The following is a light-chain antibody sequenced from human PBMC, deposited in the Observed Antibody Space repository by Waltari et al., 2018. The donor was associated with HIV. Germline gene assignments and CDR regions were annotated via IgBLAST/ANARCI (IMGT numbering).Light chain of an antibody. CDR2: EVK. CDR1: SSTVGTYNL. Sequence: HSALTQPASVSGSPGQSITISRPGTSSTVGTYNLVSWYQQHPGKAPKLLIYEVKRRPSGLSDRFSGSKSGNTASLTVSGLQAEDEAIYYCCSYAGSDTLVFGGGTSLTIL. J-gene: IGLJ3*02. CDR3: CSYAGSDTLV. V-gene: IGLV2-23*02.